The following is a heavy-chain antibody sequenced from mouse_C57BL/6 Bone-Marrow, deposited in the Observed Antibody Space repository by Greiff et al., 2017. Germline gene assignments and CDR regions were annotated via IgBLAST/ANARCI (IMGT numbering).Heavy chain of an antibody. J-gene: IGHJ2*01. Sequence: VQLVESGAELARPGASVKLSCKASGYTFTSYGISWVKQRTGQGLEWIGEIYPRSGNTYYNEKFKGKATLTADKSSSTAYMELRSLTSEDSAVYFCAREGITTVVATRYYFDYWGQGTTLTVSS. D-gene: IGHD1-1*01. CDR1: GYTFTSYG. CDR3: AREGITTVVATRYYFDY. CDR2: IYPRSGNT. V-gene: IGHV1-81*01.